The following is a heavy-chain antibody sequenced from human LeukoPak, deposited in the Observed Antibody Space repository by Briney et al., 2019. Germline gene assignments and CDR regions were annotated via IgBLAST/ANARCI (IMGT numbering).Heavy chain of an antibody. CDR3: ARDLDRQAFDI. D-gene: IGHD2-2*03. V-gene: IGHV4-59*08. CDR1: GGSISSYY. Sequence: SETLSLTCTVSGGSISSYYWSWIRQPPGKGLEWIGYIYYSGSTNYNPSLKSRVTISVDTSKNQFSLKLSSVTAADTAVYYCARDLDRQAFDIWGQGTVVTVSS. CDR2: IYYSGST. J-gene: IGHJ3*02.